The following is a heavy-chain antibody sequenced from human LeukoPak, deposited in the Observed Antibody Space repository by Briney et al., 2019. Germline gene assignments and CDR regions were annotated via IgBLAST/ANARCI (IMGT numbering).Heavy chain of an antibody. CDR3: ARVEVEMATPSSDY. J-gene: IGHJ4*02. CDR1: GFTFSSYS. Sequence: PGGSLRLSCAASGFTFSSYSMNWVRQAPGKGLEWVSSISSSSSYIYYADSVKGRFTISRDNAKNSLYLQMNSLRAEDTAVYYCARVEVEMATPSSDYWGQGTLVTVSS. CDR2: ISSSSSYI. V-gene: IGHV3-21*01. D-gene: IGHD5-24*01.